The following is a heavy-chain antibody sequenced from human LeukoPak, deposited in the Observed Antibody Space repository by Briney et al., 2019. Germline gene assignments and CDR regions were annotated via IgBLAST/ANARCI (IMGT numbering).Heavy chain of an antibody. CDR1: GYTFTSYG. CDR3: ARDRVTVTTVNDAFDI. Sequence: ASVKVSCKASGYTFTSYGISWVRQAPGQGLEWMGWISAYNGNTNYAQKLQGRVTMTTDTSTSTAYMELRSLRSDDTAVYYCARDRVTVTTVNDAFDIWGQGTMVTVSS. D-gene: IGHD4-17*01. J-gene: IGHJ3*02. CDR2: ISAYNGNT. V-gene: IGHV1-18*01.